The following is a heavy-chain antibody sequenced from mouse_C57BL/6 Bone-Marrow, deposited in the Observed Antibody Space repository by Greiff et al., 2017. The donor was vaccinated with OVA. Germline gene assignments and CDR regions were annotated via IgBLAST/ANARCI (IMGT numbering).Heavy chain of an antibody. Sequence: QVQLQQSGAELARPGASVKLSCKASGYTFTSYGISWVKQRTGQGLEWIGEIYPRSGNTYYNEKFKGKATLTADKSSSTAYMELRSLISEDSAVYFCARRWDYYSDYAWFAYWGKGTLVTVSA. V-gene: IGHV1-81*01. CDR1: GYTFTSYG. J-gene: IGHJ3*01. CDR2: IYPRSGNT. CDR3: ARRWDYYSDYAWFAY. D-gene: IGHD2-13*01.